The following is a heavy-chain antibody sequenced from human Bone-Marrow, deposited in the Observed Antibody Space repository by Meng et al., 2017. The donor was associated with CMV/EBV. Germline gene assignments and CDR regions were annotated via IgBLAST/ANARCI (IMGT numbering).Heavy chain of an antibody. CDR3: ARASCGGDCYGY. J-gene: IGHJ4*02. Sequence: LACTVSGDSVGSYYWSWIRQPAGKGLEWIGRIYTSGSTNYNPSLKSRVTMSVDTSKNQFSLKLSSVTAADTAVYYCARASCGGDCYGYWGQGTLVTVSS. V-gene: IGHV4-4*07. D-gene: IGHD2-21*01. CDR1: GDSVGSYY. CDR2: IYTSGST.